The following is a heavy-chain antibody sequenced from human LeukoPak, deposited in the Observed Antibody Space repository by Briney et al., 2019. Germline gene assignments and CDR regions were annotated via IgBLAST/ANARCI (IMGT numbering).Heavy chain of an antibody. J-gene: IGHJ4*02. CDR2: IYYTGKN. D-gene: IGHD5-12*01. CDR1: GGSINSHY. CDR3: VRRDSGWNYFDY. V-gene: IGHV4-59*08. Sequence: SETLSLTCAVSGGSINSHYWGWIRQPPGKGLQWIGDIYYTGKNNYNPSLKSRVTISLDTSKDHLSLNLTSVLAADTAIYYCVRRDSGWNYFDYWGQGILVTVST.